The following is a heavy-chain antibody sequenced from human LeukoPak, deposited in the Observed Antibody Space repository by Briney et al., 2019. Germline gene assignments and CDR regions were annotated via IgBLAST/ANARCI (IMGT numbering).Heavy chain of an antibody. CDR1: GFTFSSYS. CDR2: ISSSSSYI. J-gene: IGHJ4*02. V-gene: IGHV3-21*01. Sequence: PEGSLGLSCAASGFTFSSYSMNWVRQAPGKGLEWVSSISSSSSYIYYADSVKGRFTISRDNAKNSLYLQMNSLRAEDTAVYYCAREGPSPPYSSSWHFDYWGQGTLVTVSS. CDR3: AREGPSPPYSSSWHFDY. D-gene: IGHD6-13*01.